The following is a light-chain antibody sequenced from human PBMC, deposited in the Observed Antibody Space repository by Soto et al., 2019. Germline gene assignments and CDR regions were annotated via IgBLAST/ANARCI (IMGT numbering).Light chain of an antibody. CDR3: QQYNSYSGT. CDR2: DAS. J-gene: IGKJ1*01. CDR1: HSISSW. V-gene: IGKV1-5*01. Sequence: DIQTTQSPSTLSASVGDRFTITCRASHSISSWLAWYQQKPGKXPKXXIYDASSLESGVPSRFSGSGSGTELTITISSLQPDDFETYYCQQYNSYSGTFGQGTKVDIK.